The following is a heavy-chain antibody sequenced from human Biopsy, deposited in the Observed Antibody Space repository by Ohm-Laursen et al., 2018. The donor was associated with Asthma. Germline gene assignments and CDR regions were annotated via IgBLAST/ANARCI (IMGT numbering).Heavy chain of an antibody. Sequence: SVKVSCNAPGGTFSNFAISWVRQAPGQGLEWPGGIMTVFGTTNYAQKFQGRVTITADESTSTAYMEVTSLRSEDTAIYYCARCQVGYSSGWSLLLKKIYYSGMDVWGQGTAVTVSS. CDR2: IMTVFGTT. D-gene: IGHD6-19*01. CDR1: GGTFSNFA. V-gene: IGHV1-69*13. J-gene: IGHJ6*02. CDR3: ARCQVGYSSGWSLLLKKIYYSGMDV.